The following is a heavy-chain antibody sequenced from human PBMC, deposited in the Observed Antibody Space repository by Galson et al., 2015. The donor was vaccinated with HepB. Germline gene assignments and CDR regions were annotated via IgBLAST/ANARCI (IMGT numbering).Heavy chain of an antibody. Sequence: SLRLSCAASEFIFSSYSMNWVRQAPGKGLEWVSAISRSGGTSYYADSVKGRFTISGDNSKNTLYLQLNSLRAEDTAVYYCAKNIDCGDDCYRPHYHYGMDVWGQGTTVTVSS. J-gene: IGHJ6*02. CDR1: EFIFSSYS. V-gene: IGHV3-23*01. D-gene: IGHD2-21*02. CDR3: AKNIDCGDDCYRPHYHYGMDV. CDR2: ISRSGGTS.